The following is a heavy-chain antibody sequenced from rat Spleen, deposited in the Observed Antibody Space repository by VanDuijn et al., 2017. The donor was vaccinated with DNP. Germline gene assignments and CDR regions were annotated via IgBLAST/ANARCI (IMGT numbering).Heavy chain of an antibody. CDR1: GFSLTSYG. J-gene: IGHJ4*01. Sequence: QVQLKESGPGLVQPSQTLSLTCTVSGFSLTSYGVSWVRQPPGKGLEWIGAIWSGGSTDYNSALKSRLSISRDTSKSQVLLKRNSLQTEDTAMYFCARCYSGGGAMDAWGQGTSVTVSS. D-gene: IGHD1-1*01. CDR3: ARCYSGGGAMDA. V-gene: IGHV2-16*01. CDR2: IWSGGST.